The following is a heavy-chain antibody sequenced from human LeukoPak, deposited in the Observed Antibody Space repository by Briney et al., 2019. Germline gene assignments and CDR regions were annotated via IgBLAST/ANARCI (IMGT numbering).Heavy chain of an antibody. CDR3: AKHAPTSEYYDFWSGYYAAFDY. CDR2: ISGSGGST. V-gene: IGHV3-23*01. D-gene: IGHD3-3*01. CDR1: GFTFSSYA. Sequence: PGGSLRLSCAASGFTFSSYAMSWVRQAPGKGLEWVSAISGSGGSTYYADSVKGRFTISRDNSKNTLYLKMNSLRAEDTAVYYCAKHAPTSEYYDFWSGYYAAFDYWGQGTLVTVSS. J-gene: IGHJ4*02.